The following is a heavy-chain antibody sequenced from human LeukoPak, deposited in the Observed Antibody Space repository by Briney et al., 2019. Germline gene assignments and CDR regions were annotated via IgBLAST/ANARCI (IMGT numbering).Heavy chain of an antibody. CDR2: INHSGST. D-gene: IGHD3-10*01. J-gene: IGHJ4*02. CDR3: ARDPVPGYYFDY. V-gene: IGHV4-34*01. Sequence: ASETLSLTCAVYGGSFSGYYWSWIRQPPGKGLEWIGEINHSGSTYYNPSLKSRVTISVDTSKNQFSLKLSSVTAADTAVYYCARDPVPGYYFDYWGRGTLVTVSS. CDR1: GGSFSGYY.